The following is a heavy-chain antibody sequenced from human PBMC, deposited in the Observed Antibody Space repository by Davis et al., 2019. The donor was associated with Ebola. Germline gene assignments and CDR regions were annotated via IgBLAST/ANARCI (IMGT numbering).Heavy chain of an antibody. J-gene: IGHJ6*03. V-gene: IGHV3-53*01. Sequence: PGGSLRLSCAASGFTVSNYYMTWVRQAPGKGLEWVSITYNTGGTYYADSVRGRFIISRDNSKDTVYLQMNSLRVEDTAVYYCARDRRENYMDVGGKGTTVTVSS. D-gene: IGHD5-24*01. CDR1: GFTVSNYY. CDR3: ARDRRENYMDV. CDR2: TYNTGGT.